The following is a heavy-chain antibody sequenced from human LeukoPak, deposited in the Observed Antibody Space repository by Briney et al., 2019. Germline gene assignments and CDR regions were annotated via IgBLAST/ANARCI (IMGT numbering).Heavy chain of an antibody. V-gene: IGHV3-53*01. Sequence: GGSLRLSCTASGFTFNSYAMTWVRQAPGKGLEWVSVIYSGGSTYYADSVKGRFTISRDNSKNTLYLQMNSLRAEDTAVYYCARVSISQSRYYYYYMDVWGKGTTVTISS. J-gene: IGHJ6*03. CDR1: GFTFNSYA. CDR2: IYSGGST. CDR3: ARVSISQSRYYYYYMDV.